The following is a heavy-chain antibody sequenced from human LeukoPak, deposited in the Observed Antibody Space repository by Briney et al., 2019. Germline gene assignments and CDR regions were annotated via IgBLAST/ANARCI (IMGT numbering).Heavy chain of an antibody. J-gene: IGHJ6*02. Sequence: GGSLRLSCEASGFTFSTYWMHWVRQGPGKGLVWVSSLNSDGSSIRYADSVKGRFTISRDNAKNTLSLQMNSLRAEDTAVYYCARSHYYDGSDFYYYYGLDVWGQGTTVTVSS. D-gene: IGHD3-22*01. CDR2: LNSDGSSI. CDR1: GFTFSTYW. V-gene: IGHV3-74*01. CDR3: ARSHYYDGSDFYYYYGLDV.